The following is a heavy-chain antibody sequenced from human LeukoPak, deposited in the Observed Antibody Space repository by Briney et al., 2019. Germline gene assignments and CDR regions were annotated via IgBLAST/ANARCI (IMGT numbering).Heavy chain of an antibody. CDR2: INPSGGST. Sequence: ASVKVSCKASGYTFTSYYMHWVRQAPGQGLEWMGLINPSGGSTSYAQKFQGRVTITADESTSTAYMELSSLRSEDTAVYYCARMESGSHTSRYFDYWGQGTLVTVSS. J-gene: IGHJ4*02. CDR3: ARMESGSHTSRYFDY. D-gene: IGHD1-26*01. CDR1: GYTFTSYY. V-gene: IGHV1-46*01.